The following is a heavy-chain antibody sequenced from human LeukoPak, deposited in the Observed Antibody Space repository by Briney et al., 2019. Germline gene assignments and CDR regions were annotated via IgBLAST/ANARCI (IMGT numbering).Heavy chain of an antibody. V-gene: IGHV4-34*01. J-gene: IGHJ2*01. CDR3: ARGHYPPRRFFDI. CDR1: GQSFSSYS. CDR2: IIKSEARNA. D-gene: IGHD3-10*01. Sequence: SETLSLTCDVFGQSFSSYSWAWTWIRQTPGAGLEWIGGIIKSEARNASYNPSLESRVSIEMDTSKKQFSLTLTSMTAADTAIYYCARGHYPPRRFFDIWGRGTLVTVSS.